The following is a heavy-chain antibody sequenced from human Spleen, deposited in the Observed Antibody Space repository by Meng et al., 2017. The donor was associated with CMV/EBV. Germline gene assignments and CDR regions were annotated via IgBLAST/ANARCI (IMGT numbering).Heavy chain of an antibody. D-gene: IGHD6-13*01. CDR1: GFTFSYAW. CDR2: MKTTTDGGAT. CDR3: TTGRSWS. Sequence: LRLSWAASGFTFSYAWMSWVRQAPGEGLEWVGRMKTTTDGGATDYAAPVIGRFTISRDDSRNTLYLHMNNLESEDTGVYFCTTGRSWSWGQGTLVTVSS. J-gene: IGHJ5*02. V-gene: IGHV3-15*01.